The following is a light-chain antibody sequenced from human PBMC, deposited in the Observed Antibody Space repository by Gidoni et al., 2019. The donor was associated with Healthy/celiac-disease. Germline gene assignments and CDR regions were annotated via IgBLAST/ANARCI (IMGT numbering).Light chain of an antibody. V-gene: IGKV3-15*01. CDR1: QSVSSN. Sequence: EIVMTQSPATLSVSPEERATLSCRASQSVSSNLAWYQQKPGQAPRLLIYGASTRSTGIPARFSGSGSGTEFALTISSLQSKDFAVYYCQQYNNWPPYMYTFGQGTKLEIK. CDR3: QQYNNWPPYMYT. J-gene: IGKJ2*01. CDR2: GAS.